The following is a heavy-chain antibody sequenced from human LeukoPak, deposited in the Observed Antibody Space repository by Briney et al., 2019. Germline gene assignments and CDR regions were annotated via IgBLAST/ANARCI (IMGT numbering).Heavy chain of an antibody. Sequence: GGSLRLSCAASGFTFSSYAMHWVRQAPGKGLEYVSAISSNGGSTYYANSVKGRFTISRDNSKNTLYLQMGSLRAEDMAVYYCARSDKPLNPFFDYRGQGTLVTVSS. CDR2: ISSNGGST. CDR3: ARSDKPLNPFFDY. CDR1: GFTFSSYA. V-gene: IGHV3-64*01. J-gene: IGHJ4*02.